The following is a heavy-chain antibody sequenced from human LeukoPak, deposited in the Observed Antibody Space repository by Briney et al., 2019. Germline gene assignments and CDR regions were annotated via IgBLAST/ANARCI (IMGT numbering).Heavy chain of an antibody. Sequence: SETLSLTCTVSAGSISSYYWSWIRQPPGKGLEWIGYIYYSGSTNYNPSLKSRVTISVDTSKNQFSLKLSSVTAADTSVYYCARDLDYWGQGTLVTVSS. CDR2: IYYSGST. V-gene: IGHV4-59*01. CDR3: ARDLDY. J-gene: IGHJ4*02. CDR1: AGSISSYY.